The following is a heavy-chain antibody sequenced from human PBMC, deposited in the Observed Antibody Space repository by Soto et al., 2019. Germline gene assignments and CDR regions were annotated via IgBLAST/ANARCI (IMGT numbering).Heavy chain of an antibody. CDR3: AREGQVRSTIFFQY. CDR1: GYTFTTYG. Sequence: QVQLVQSGAEVKKPGASVKVSCKASGYTFTTYGISWVRQVPGQGLEWMGWNSAYNGNTNYAQKPQDRVTVTTDTSTSTAYMERRSLSSDDTAVYYCAREGQVRSTIFFQYWGQRTLVTVSS. CDR2: NSAYNGNT. V-gene: IGHV1-18*01. J-gene: IGHJ1*01. D-gene: IGHD1-26*01.